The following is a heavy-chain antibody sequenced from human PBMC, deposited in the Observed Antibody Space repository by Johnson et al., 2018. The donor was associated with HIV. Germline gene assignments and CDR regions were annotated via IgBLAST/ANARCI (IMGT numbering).Heavy chain of an antibody. CDR3: ASGYFDWLLISAVAFDI. J-gene: IGHJ3*02. V-gene: IGHV3-30-3*02. CDR2: ISYDGSNK. D-gene: IGHD3-9*01. Sequence: QVQLVESGGGVVRPGGSLRLSCAASGFTFSSYAMHWVRQAPGKGLEWVAVISYDGSNKYYADSVKGRFTISRDNSKNTLYLQMNSLRAEDTAVYYCASGYFDWLLISAVAFDIWGQGTMVTVSS. CDR1: GFTFSSYA.